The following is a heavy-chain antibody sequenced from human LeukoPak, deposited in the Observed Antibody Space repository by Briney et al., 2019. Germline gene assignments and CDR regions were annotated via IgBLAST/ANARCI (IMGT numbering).Heavy chain of an antibody. CDR1: GYSISSGYH. J-gene: IGHJ4*02. Sequence: SETLSLTCVVSGYSISSGYHWGWIRQSPEKGLEWIGGIHYSGSTDYNPSLKSRVTISLDTSNNQFSLRLRSVTAADTAVYYCASLGGYQNGNFDFWGQGTLVTVSS. CDR3: ASLGGYQNGNFDF. V-gene: IGHV4-38-2*01. CDR2: IHYSGST. D-gene: IGHD3-16*01.